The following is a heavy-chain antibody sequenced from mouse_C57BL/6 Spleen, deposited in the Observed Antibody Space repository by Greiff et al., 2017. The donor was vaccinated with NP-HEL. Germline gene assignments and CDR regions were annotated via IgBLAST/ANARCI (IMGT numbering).Heavy chain of an antibody. V-gene: IGHV1-64*01. CDR3: ARLNYYGSSTPDY. CDR2: IHPNSGST. J-gene: IGHJ2*01. D-gene: IGHD1-1*01. CDR1: GYTFTSYW. Sequence: VQLQQPGAELVKPGASVKLSCKASGYTFTSYWMHWVKQRPGQGLEWIGMIHPNSGSTNYNEKFKSKATLTVDKSSSTAYMQLSSLTSEDSAVYYCARLNYYGSSTPDYWGQGTTLTVSS.